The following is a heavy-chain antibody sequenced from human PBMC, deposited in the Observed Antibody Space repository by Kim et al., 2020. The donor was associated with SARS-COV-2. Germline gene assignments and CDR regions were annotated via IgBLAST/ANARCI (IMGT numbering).Heavy chain of an antibody. CDR1: GFTFSSYE. CDR2: ISNSGSTI. V-gene: IGHV3-48*03. D-gene: IGHD2-15*01. J-gene: IGHJ4*02. Sequence: GVSLRLSCAASGFTFSSYEMNWVRQAPGKGLEWVSYISNSGSTIYYADSVKGRFTISRDNAKNSLYLEMNSLRAEDTAVYYCARGDLGYCSGGSCYSHYWGQGTLVTVSS. CDR3: ARGDLGYCSGGSCYSHY.